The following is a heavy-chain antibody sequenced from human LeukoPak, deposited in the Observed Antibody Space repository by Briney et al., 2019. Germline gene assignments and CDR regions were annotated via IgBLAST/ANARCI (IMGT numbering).Heavy chain of an antibody. CDR3: ARTAARRFDY. J-gene: IGHJ4*02. CDR1: GYTFPSYF. Sequence: ASVKVSCKASGYTFPSYFMHWVRQAPGQGLEWMGIINPTGSSTTYAQKFQGRVTMTRDTSTSTVYMELSSLRSGDTAVYYCARTAARRFDYWGQGTLVTVSS. D-gene: IGHD6-6*01. CDR2: INPTGSST. V-gene: IGHV1-46*01.